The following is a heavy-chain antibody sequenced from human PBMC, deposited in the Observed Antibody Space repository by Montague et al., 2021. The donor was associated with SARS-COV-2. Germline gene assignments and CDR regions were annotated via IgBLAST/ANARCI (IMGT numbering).Heavy chain of an antibody. D-gene: IGHD3-10*01. Sequence: SETLSLTCAVYDGSFSGHSGYYWTWIRQPPGKGLEWIGEINHSGNTNYNPSLKSRVTISVDTSKNQFSLKLRSVTAADTAVYYCARRGSSVWGVTVSAELDYWGQGILVIVSS. CDR3: ARRGSSVWGVTVSAELDY. V-gene: IGHV4-34*01. J-gene: IGHJ4*02. CDR2: INHSGNT. CDR1: DGSFSGHSGYY.